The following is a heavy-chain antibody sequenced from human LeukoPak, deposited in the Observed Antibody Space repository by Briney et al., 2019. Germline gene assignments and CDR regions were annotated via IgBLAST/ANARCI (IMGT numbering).Heavy chain of an antibody. CDR1: GGSISSSTYC. CDR2: ICYSGYT. D-gene: IGHD6-13*01. V-gene: IGHV4-39*07. CDR3: ARAHYSSSWYGNFDY. Sequence: SETLSLTCTVSGGSISSSTYCWGWIRQPPGKGLEWIGSICYSGYTYYNPSLKSRVTISVDTSKNQFSLKLSSVTAADTAVYYCARAHYSSSWYGNFDYWGQGTLVTVSS. J-gene: IGHJ4*02.